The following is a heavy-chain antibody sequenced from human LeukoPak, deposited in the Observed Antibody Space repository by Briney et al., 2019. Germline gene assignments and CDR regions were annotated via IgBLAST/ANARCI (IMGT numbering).Heavy chain of an antibody. CDR2: SSFSSTI. V-gene: IGHV3-48*02. J-gene: IGHJ4*02. D-gene: IGHD3-10*01. Sequence: GGSLRLSCAASGCTLSSYTMNCVGQAPGKGLEWISYSSFSSTIYYADSVKGRFTISRDIAKNSLYLQMDSLRDEDTAVYYCARAPFGSGRQDYWGQGTLVTVSS. CDR3: ARAPFGSGRQDY. CDR1: GCTLSSYT.